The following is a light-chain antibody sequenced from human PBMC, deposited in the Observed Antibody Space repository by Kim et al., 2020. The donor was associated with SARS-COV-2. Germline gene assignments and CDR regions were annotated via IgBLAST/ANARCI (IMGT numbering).Light chain of an antibody. Sequence: DIQMTQSPSSLSASVGDRVTITCRASQDIRSNLAWFQQKPGRAPKSLIYAASSLQSGAPSRFSGGGSGTEFILTISSLQADDSATYYCHQYNSYPRTFGQGTKVAIK. CDR3: HQYNSYPRT. CDR2: AAS. CDR1: QDIRSN. V-gene: IGKV1-16*01. J-gene: IGKJ1*01.